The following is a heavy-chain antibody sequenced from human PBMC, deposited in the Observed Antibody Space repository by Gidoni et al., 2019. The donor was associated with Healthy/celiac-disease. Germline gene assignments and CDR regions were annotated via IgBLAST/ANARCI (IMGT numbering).Heavy chain of an antibody. V-gene: IGHV3-30-3*01. D-gene: IGHD1-26*01. Sequence: QVQLVESGGGVVQPGRSLRLSCAASGFTFSSSAMHWVRQAPGKGLEWVAVISYDGSNKYYADSVKGRFTISRDNSKNTLYLQMNSLRAEDTAVYYCARAFSVFGGSYLGDAFDIWGQGTMVTVSS. J-gene: IGHJ3*02. CDR3: ARAFSVFGGSYLGDAFDI. CDR1: GFTFSSSA. CDR2: ISYDGSNK.